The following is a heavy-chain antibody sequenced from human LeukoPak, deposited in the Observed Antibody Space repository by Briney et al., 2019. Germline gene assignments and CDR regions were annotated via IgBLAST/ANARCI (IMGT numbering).Heavy chain of an antibody. Sequence: ASVKVSCKASGYTFSSYDINWARHATGQGRKGMGWLNPNSGNTGYAQKFQDRVTITRNTSISTAYMELSSLRSEDTAVYYCARAPKWQGYYYYMDVWAKGTTVTVSS. V-gene: IGHV1-8*02. J-gene: IGHJ6*03. D-gene: IGHD5-12*01. CDR3: ARAPKWQGYYYYMDV. CDR1: GYTFSSYD. CDR2: LNPNSGNT.